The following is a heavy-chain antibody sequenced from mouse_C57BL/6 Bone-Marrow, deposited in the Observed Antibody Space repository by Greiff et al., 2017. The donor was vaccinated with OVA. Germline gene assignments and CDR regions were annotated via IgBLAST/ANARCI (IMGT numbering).Heavy chain of an antibody. CDR3: AREGYYYGSSYEY. D-gene: IGHD1-1*01. CDR1: GYTFTSYG. J-gene: IGHJ3*01. CDR2: IYPRSGNT. V-gene: IGHV1-81*01. Sequence: QVQLKQSGAELARPGASVKLSCKASGYTFTSYGLSWVKQRTGQGLEWIGEIYPRSGNTYYNEKFKGKATLTADKSSSTAYMELRSLTSEDSAVYFCAREGYYYGSSYEYWGQGTLVTVSA.